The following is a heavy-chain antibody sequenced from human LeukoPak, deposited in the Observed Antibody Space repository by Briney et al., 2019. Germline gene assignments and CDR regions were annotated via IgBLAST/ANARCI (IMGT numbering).Heavy chain of an antibody. V-gene: IGHV3-9*01. Sequence: SLRLSCAASGFTFDDYAMHWVRQAPGKGLEWVSGISWNSGSIGYADSVKGRFTISRDNAKNSLYLQMNSLRAEDTALYYCAKSDSSGYYRPGYNWFDPWGQGTLVTVSS. CDR1: GFTFDDYA. D-gene: IGHD3-22*01. CDR3: AKSDSSGYYRPGYNWFDP. J-gene: IGHJ5*02. CDR2: ISWNSGSI.